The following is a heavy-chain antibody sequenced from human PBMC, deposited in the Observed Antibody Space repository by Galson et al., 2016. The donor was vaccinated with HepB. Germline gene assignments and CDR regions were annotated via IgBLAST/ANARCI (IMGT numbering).Heavy chain of an antibody. D-gene: IGHD3-16*01. J-gene: IGHJ3*02. Sequence: SLRLSCAASGFNFITTWMHWVRQSPGKGLVWVSRINGDGRITNYAGSVRGRFTISRDNAKNTVSLQMNSLRAEDTAIYYCVRDFLGGEGADAFDIWGQGTRGTVSS. CDR2: INGDGRIT. V-gene: IGHV3-74*01. CDR3: VRDFLGGEGADAFDI. CDR1: GFNFITTW.